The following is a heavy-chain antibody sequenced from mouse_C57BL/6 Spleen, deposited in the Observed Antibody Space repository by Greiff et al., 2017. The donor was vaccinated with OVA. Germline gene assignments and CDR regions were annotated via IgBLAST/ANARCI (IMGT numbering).Heavy chain of an antibody. D-gene: IGHD1-1*01. CDR2: IDPETGGT. J-gene: IGHJ2*01. CDR1: GYTFTDYE. CDR3: TSYYYGSSGY. Sequence: VKLMESGAELVRPGASVTLSCKASGYTFTDYEMHWVKQTPVHGLEWIGAIDPETGGTAYNQKFKGKAILTADKSSSTAYMELRSLTSEDSAVYYCTSYYYGSSGYWGQGTTLTVSS. V-gene: IGHV1-15*01.